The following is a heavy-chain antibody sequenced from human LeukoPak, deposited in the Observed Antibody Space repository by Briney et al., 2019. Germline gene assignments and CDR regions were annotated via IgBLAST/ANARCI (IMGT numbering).Heavy chain of an antibody. V-gene: IGHV1-46*01. CDR3: AREGGGNSGFDY. Sequence: GASVKVSCKASGYSFSSYYMHWVRQAPGQGLEWRGIMNPSSGRTSHAQKLQRRVTMPRHTSTSTVYMEVSSLRSEDTAVYYCAREGGGNSGFDYWGQGTLVTVSS. CDR2: MNPSSGRT. D-gene: IGHD4-23*01. CDR1: GYSFSSYY. J-gene: IGHJ4*02.